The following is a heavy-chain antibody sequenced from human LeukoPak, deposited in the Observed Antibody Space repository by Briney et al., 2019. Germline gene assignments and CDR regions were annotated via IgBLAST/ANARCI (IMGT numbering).Heavy chain of an antibody. CDR1: RFTFSSYW. Sequence: GGSLGLSCAASRFTFSSYWMHWVRQAPGKGLVWVSRINSDGSSTSYADSVKGRFTISRDNAKNTLYLQMNSLRAEDTAVYYCASKGTYYYGLGAFDIWGQGTMVTVSS. J-gene: IGHJ3*02. D-gene: IGHD3-10*01. CDR2: INSDGSST. CDR3: ASKGTYYYGLGAFDI. V-gene: IGHV3-74*01.